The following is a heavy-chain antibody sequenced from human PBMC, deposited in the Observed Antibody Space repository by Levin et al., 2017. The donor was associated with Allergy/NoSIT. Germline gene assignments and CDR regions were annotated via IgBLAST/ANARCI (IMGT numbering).Heavy chain of an antibody. Sequence: ASVKVSCKASGFTFTIYDIHWVRQAPGQGLEWVGRLNPNTGGTDSAQKFMGRVTMTRDTSTTTAFMELTRLRPDDTAMYYCARETIAAPPYDWFDPWGQGALVTVSS. CDR2: LNPNTGGT. D-gene: IGHD6-13*01. V-gene: IGHV1-2*06. J-gene: IGHJ5*02. CDR1: GFTFTIYD. CDR3: ARETIAAPPYDWFDP.